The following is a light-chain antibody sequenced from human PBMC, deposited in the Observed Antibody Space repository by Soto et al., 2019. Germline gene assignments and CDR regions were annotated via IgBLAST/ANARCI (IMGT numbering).Light chain of an antibody. CDR1: QSVSSN. Sequence: EIVMTQSPATLSVSPGERATLSCRASQSVSSNLPWYQQKPGQAPRLLIYDASNRATGIPARFSGSGSGTDFTLAISSLEPEDFAVYYCQQRTNWPLTFGQGTRLEIK. CDR2: DAS. V-gene: IGKV3-11*01. CDR3: QQRTNWPLT. J-gene: IGKJ5*01.